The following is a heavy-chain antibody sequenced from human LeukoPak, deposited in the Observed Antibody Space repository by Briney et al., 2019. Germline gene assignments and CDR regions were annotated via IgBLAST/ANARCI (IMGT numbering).Heavy chain of an antibody. V-gene: IGHV4-59*01. CDR1: GVSISNYY. CDR2: IYYSGST. Sequence: SETLSLTCTVSGVSISNYYWSWIRQPPGKGLEWIGYIYYSGSTNYNPSLKSRVTISVDTSKNQVSLKLNSVAAADTALYYCARGNGCYYYWGQGTLVTVSS. CDR3: ARGNGCYYY. J-gene: IGHJ4*02. D-gene: IGHD2-15*01.